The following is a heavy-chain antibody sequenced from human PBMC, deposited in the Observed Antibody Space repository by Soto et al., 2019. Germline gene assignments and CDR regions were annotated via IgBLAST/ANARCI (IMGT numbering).Heavy chain of an antibody. Sequence: GVSLRLSWAASGFTSSSYWMHWVRQAPGKGLVWVSRIKGDGSETNYADSVKGRFTISRDNAKNTLYLQLNSLRAEDTAVYYCLRGNSGYGNFDYWGKGTRVTVSS. CDR2: IKGDGSET. CDR3: LRGNSGYGNFDY. D-gene: IGHD5-12*01. CDR1: GFTSSSYW. V-gene: IGHV3-74*01. J-gene: IGHJ4*02.